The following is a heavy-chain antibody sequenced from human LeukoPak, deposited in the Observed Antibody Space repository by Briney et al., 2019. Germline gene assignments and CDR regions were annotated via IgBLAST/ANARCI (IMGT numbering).Heavy chain of an antibody. Sequence: GGSLRLSCEASGFIFSSFELNRVRQAPGKGPEWVSHISDKGGITYADSVNGRFTISRDNAKNPLYLRMTSLRVEDTAVYYCSRSGGAYKPFDLWGQGTLVTVSS. D-gene: IGHD2-15*01. CDR3: SRSGGAYKPFDL. J-gene: IGHJ4*02. CDR2: ISDKGGI. V-gene: IGHV3-48*03. CDR1: GFIFSSFE.